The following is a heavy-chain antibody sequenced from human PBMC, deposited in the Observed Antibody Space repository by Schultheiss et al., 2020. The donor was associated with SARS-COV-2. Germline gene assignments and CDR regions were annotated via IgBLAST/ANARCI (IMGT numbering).Heavy chain of an antibody. J-gene: IGHJ5*02. V-gene: IGHV4-38-2*02. CDR1: GFSFISDFY. Sequence: SETLSLTCTVSGFSFISDFYWAWLRQTPGKGLEWIGEINHSGSTNYNPSLKSRVTISVDTSKNQFSLKLSSVTAADTAVYYCARLWFGESHWFDPWGQGTLVTVSS. CDR2: INHSGST. CDR3: ARLWFGESHWFDP. D-gene: IGHD3-10*01.